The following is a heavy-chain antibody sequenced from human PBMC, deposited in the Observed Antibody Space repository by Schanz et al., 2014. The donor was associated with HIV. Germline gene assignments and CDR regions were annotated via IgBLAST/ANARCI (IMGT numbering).Heavy chain of an antibody. D-gene: IGHD6-6*01. CDR1: GFAVSSNF. Sequence: EVQLVESGGGLIQRGGSLRLSCAASGFAVSSNFLNWVRQTPGKGLEWVSFTSSDGTTYYADSVKGRFTISRDISRNTIYLQMNGLRGEDTAVYYCARDVEHSSIGVPMDVWGQGTTVAVSS. CDR3: ARDVEHSSIGVPMDV. V-gene: IGHV3-53*01. CDR2: TSSDGTT. J-gene: IGHJ6*02.